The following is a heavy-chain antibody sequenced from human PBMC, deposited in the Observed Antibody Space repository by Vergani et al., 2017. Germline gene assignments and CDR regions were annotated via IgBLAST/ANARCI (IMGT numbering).Heavy chain of an antibody. CDR2: ISHSGST. D-gene: IGHD5-24*01. V-gene: IGHV4-38-2*01. Sequence: QVQLQESGPGLVKPSETLSLTCAVSSYSISSGYYWGWIRQPPGKGLEWIGTISHSGSTFYNPSLRSRVTISVDMSKNQFSLNLSSVTAADTAVYFCARRDGFSLVYWGQGFLVTVSS. J-gene: IGHJ4*02. CDR1: SYSISSGYY. CDR3: ARRDGFSLVY.